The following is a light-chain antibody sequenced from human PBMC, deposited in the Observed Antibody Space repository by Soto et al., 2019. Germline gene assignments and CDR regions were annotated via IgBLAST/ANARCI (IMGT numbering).Light chain of an antibody. CDR1: SSDVGSYNR. Sequence: QSALTQPPSVSGSPGQSVTISCTGTSSDVGSYNRVSWYQQPPGTAPKLMIYEVNNRPSGVPDRFSGSKSGNTASLTITGLQAEDEADYYCNSYTSSNTYVFGTGTKLTVL. J-gene: IGLJ1*01. CDR2: EVN. V-gene: IGLV2-18*02. CDR3: NSYTSSNTYV.